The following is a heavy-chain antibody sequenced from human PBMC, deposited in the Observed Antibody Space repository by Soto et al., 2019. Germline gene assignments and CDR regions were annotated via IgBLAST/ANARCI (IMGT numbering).Heavy chain of an antibody. J-gene: IGHJ5*02. Sequence: GSLRLSCAASGFTFSSYAMHWVRQAPGKGLEWVAVISYDGSNKYYADSVKGRFTISRDNSKNTLYLQMNSLRAEDTAVYYCARGSTIFGGWFDPWGQGTLVTVSS. V-gene: IGHV3-30-3*01. CDR2: ISYDGSNK. D-gene: IGHD3-3*01. CDR3: ARGSTIFGGWFDP. CDR1: GFTFSSYA.